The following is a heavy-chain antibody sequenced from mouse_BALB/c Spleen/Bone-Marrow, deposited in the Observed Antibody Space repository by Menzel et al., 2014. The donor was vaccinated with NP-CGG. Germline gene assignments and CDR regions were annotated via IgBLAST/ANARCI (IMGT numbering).Heavy chain of an antibody. J-gene: IGHJ2*01. D-gene: IGHD2-10*02. Sequence: QAQLKESGAEVVRPGASVKLSCKASGYTFTGYWMNWVKQRPGQGLEWIGMIDPSDSEIHYNQMFKDKATLTVDKSSSTAYMQLSSLTSDNSAVYYCVRKYGKGGDYWGQGTTLTVSS. CDR3: VRKYGKGGDY. V-gene: IGHV1-61*01. CDR1: GYTFTGYW. CDR2: IDPSDSEI.